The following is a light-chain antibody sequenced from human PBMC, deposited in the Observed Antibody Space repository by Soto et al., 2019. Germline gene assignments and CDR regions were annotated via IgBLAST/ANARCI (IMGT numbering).Light chain of an antibody. J-gene: IGLJ1*01. CDR1: SSDVRSYNL. V-gene: IGLV2-23*02. CDR3: CSYAGSSTYV. Sequence: QSVLTQPASVSGSPGQSLTISCTGTSSDVRSYNLVSWYQQHPGKAPKLMIYEVSKRPSGVSNRFSGSKSGNTASLTISGLQAEDEADYYCCSYAGSSTYVFGTGTKVTVL. CDR2: EVS.